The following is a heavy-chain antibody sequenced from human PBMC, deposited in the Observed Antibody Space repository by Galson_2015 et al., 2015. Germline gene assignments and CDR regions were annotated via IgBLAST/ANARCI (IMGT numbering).Heavy chain of an antibody. CDR3: ARTGTTLVQADR. CDR1: GDSVSSTSAA. D-gene: IGHD2/OR15-2a*01. CDR2: TYYRSKWYN. J-gene: IGHJ4*02. V-gene: IGHV6-1*01. Sequence: CAISGDSVSSTSAAWNWIRQSPSRGLEWLGRTYYRSKWYNEYAVSVKSRTTINPDTSKNESSLQLNSVTPEDTAVYYCARTGTTLVQADRWGQGTLVTVSS.